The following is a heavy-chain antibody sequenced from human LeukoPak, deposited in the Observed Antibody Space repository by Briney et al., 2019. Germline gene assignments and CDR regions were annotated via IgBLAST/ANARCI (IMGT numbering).Heavy chain of an antibody. CDR1: GYTFTGYY. V-gene: IGHV1-2*02. CDR3: AREEWELAYYYYGMDV. Sequence: ASVTVSCKASGYTFTGYYMHWVRQAPGQGLEWMGWINPNSGGTNYAQKFQGRVTMTRDTSISTAYMELSRLRSDDTAVYYCAREEWELAYYYYGMDVWGQGPRSPSP. D-gene: IGHD1-26*01. CDR2: INPNSGGT. J-gene: IGHJ6*02.